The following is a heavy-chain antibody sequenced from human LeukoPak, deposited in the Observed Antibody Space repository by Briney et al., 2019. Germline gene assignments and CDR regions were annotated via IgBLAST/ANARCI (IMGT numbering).Heavy chain of an antibody. V-gene: IGHV3-30*04. Sequence: PGRSLRLSCAASGFTFSSYAMHWVRQAPGKGLEWVAVISYDGSNKYYADSVKGRFTISRDNSKNTLYLQMNSLRAEDTAVYYCAREKIGSGYDQDLDYWGQGTLVTVSS. CDR2: ISYDGSNK. CDR1: GFTFSSYA. D-gene: IGHD5-12*01. J-gene: IGHJ4*02. CDR3: AREKIGSGYDQDLDY.